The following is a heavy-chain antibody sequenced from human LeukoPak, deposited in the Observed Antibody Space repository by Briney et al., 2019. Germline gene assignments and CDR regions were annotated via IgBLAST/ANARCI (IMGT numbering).Heavy chain of an antibody. D-gene: IGHD6-13*01. CDR1: GFTFTSYA. CDR3: AKATYSSSWNLYFDY. J-gene: IGHJ4*02. V-gene: IGHV3-23*01. Sequence: GGSLRLSCAASGFTFTSYAMSWVRQAPGKGLEWVSTISGSGYSTYYADSVKGRFTISRDNSKNTLFLQMNSLRAEDTAVYYCAKATYSSSWNLYFDYWGQGTLVTVSS. CDR2: ISGSGYST.